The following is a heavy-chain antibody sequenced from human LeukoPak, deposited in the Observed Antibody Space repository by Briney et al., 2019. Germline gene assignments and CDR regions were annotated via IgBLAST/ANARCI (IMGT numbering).Heavy chain of an antibody. V-gene: IGHV1-69*06. CDR2: IIPIFGTA. CDR1: GGTFSSYA. D-gene: IGHD2-21*02. CDR3: AILSDGAYCGGDCFYLDC. J-gene: IGHJ4*02. Sequence: ASVKVSCKASGGTFSSYAISWVRQAPGQGLEWMGGIIPIFGTANYAQKFQGRVTITADKSTGTAYMELSSLRSEDTAVYYCAILSDGAYCGGDCFYLDCWGQGTLVTVSS.